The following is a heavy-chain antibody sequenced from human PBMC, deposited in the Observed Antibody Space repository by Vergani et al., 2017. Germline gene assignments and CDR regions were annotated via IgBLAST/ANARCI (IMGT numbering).Heavy chain of an antibody. CDR2: ISGSGGST. J-gene: IGHJ4*02. CDR3: EKVPGPLLRYFDWLTQFDY. Sequence: EVQLLESGGGLVQPGGSLRLSCAASGFTFSSYAMSWVRQAPGKGLEWVSAISGSGGSTYYADSVKGRFTISRDNYKNTLYLQMNSLRAEDTAVYYCEKVPGPLLRYFDWLTQFDYWGQGTLVTVSS. D-gene: IGHD3-9*01. V-gene: IGHV3-23*01. CDR1: GFTFSSYA.